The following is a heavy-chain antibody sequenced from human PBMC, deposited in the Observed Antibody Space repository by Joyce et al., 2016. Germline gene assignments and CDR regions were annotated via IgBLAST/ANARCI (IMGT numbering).Heavy chain of an antibody. CDR2: IRAGGKE. J-gene: IGHJ6*02. Sequence: EVQLLESGGELVQIGGSLRLQCAASGFNFINDGMIWVRQAPGKGLEWVSSIRAGGKEHYAESVRGRFAVSRDNSRKTLFLQMNSLRVDDTATYYCAKDSIAVVIAAANNYGMDVWGQGTTVTVSS. CDR3: AKDSIAVVIAAANNYGMDV. V-gene: IGHV3-23*01. CDR1: GFNFINDG. D-gene: IGHD2-21*01.